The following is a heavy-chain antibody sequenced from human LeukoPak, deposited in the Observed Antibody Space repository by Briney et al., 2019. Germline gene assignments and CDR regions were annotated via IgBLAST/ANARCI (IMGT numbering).Heavy chain of an antibody. CDR3: ARAARTLSWPKYYYMDV. CDR1: GFTFSSYS. Sequence: PGGSLRLSCAASGFTFSSYSMNWARQPPGRGLEWASSISSSSSYIYYADSVKGRFTISRHNAKNSLYLQMNSLRAEDTAVYYCARAARTLSWPKYYYMDVWGKGTTVTVSS. J-gene: IGHJ6*03. D-gene: IGHD3-10*01. CDR2: ISSSSSYI. V-gene: IGHV3-21*01.